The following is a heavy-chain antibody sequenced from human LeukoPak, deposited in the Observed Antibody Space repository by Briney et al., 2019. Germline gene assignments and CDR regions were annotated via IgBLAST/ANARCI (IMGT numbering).Heavy chain of an antibody. CDR1: GYSFTSYW. J-gene: IGHJ4*02. CDR3: AKLEAYTSGWSFFY. V-gene: IGHV5-51*01. Sequence: GESLKISCKGSGYSFTSYWLGWVRQMPGKGLEWMGIIYPDDSDARYSPSFQGQVTMSVDKSIRTAYLQWNSLKSSDTAIYYCAKLEAYTSGWSFFYWGQGTLVTVSS. D-gene: IGHD6-19*01. CDR2: IYPDDSDA.